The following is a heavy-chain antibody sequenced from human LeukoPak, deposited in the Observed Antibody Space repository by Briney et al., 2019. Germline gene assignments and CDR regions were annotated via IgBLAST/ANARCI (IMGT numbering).Heavy chain of an antibody. CDR3: ARDIGSDSRGY. Sequence: PGGSLRLSCAASGFTFSSYRMNWVRQAPGKGLEWVSYISSSSSTIYYADSVKGRFTISRDNAKNSLYLQMNSLRAEDTAVYYGARDIGSDSRGYWGQGTLVTVSS. D-gene: IGHD2-21*02. J-gene: IGHJ4*02. CDR2: ISSSSSTI. V-gene: IGHV3-48*01. CDR1: GFTFSSYR.